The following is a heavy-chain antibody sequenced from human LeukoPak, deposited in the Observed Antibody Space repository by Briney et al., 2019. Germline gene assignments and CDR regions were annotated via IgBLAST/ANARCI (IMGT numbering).Heavy chain of an antibody. D-gene: IGHD5-12*01. V-gene: IGHV1-69*13. CDR2: IIPIFGTA. J-gene: IGHJ5*02. CDR3: ARDTLYGGYTNWFDP. Sequence: ASVKVSCKASGGTFSRLTISWVRQAPGQGLEWMGGIIPIFGTANYAQKFQGRVTITADDSTSTAYMELSSLRSEDTAVYYCARDTLYGGYTNWFDPWGQGTLVTVSS. CDR1: GGTFSRLT.